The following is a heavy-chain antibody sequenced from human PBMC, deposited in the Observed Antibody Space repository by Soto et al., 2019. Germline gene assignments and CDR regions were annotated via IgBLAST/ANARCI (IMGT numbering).Heavy chain of an antibody. CDR2: IIPIFGTA. Sequence: GASVKVSCKASGGTFSSYAISWVRQAPGQGLEWMGGIIPIFGTANYAQKFQGRVTITADESTSTAYMELSSLRSEDTAVYYCARSGYIVVSMDVWGQGTKVTVYS. CDR1: GGTFSSYA. J-gene: IGHJ6*02. V-gene: IGHV1-69*13. D-gene: IGHD2-15*01. CDR3: ARSGYIVVSMDV.